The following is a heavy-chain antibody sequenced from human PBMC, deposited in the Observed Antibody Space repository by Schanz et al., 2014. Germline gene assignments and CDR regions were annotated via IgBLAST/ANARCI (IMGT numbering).Heavy chain of an antibody. CDR1: GYTFVSYS. V-gene: IGHV1-46*03. CDR2: INPSGGGT. CDR3: VRLDVHDY. J-gene: IGHJ4*02. D-gene: IGHD3-16*01. Sequence: QVHLVQSGAEVKKPGSSVKVSCKASGYTFVSYSMHWVRQAPGQGLEWMGIINPSGGGTSYAQKFQGRVTMTRDTSTSTVYMELSSLRSEDTAVYYCVRLDVHDYWGQGTLVTVSA.